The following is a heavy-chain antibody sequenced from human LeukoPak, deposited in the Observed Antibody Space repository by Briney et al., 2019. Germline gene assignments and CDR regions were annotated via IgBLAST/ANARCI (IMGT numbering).Heavy chain of an antibody. Sequence: GGSLRLSCAASGFTFSSYAMSWVRQAPGKGLEWVSAISGSGGSTYYADSVKGRFTISRDNSKNTLYLQMNSLRSEDTAVYYCARGSRGIAVAGTLGYWGQGTLVTVSS. CDR3: ARGSRGIAVAGTLGY. CDR1: GFTFSSYA. V-gene: IGHV3-23*01. CDR2: ISGSGGST. D-gene: IGHD6-19*01. J-gene: IGHJ4*02.